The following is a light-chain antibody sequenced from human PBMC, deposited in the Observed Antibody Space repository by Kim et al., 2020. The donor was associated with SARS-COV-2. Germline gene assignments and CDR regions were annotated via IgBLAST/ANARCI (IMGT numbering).Light chain of an antibody. V-gene: IGKV3-15*01. CDR2: AAS. CDR3: QHYQNWPHT. J-gene: IGKJ4*01. Sequence: EIFMTQSPGTLSVSPGERATLSCRASQSISNNLAWYQQKPGQTPRLLIYAASTRANGIPARFSGSGSGTEFTLTISSLQSEDFAVYHCQHYQNWPHTFGGGTKLEI. CDR1: QSISNN.